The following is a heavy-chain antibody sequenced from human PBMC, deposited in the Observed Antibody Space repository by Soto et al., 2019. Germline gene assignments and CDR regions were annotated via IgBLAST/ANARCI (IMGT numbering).Heavy chain of an antibody. J-gene: IGHJ4*02. CDR1: GYTLTELS. D-gene: IGHD3-10*01. CDR3: ATLWFGELLLRGGRDY. V-gene: IGHV1-24*01. CDR2: FDPEDGET. Sequence: ASVKVSCKVSGYTLTELSMHWVRQAPGKGLEWMGGFDPEDGETIYAQKFQGRVTMTEDTSTDTAYMELSSLRSEDSAVYYCATLWFGELLLRGGRDYWGQGTLVTVSS.